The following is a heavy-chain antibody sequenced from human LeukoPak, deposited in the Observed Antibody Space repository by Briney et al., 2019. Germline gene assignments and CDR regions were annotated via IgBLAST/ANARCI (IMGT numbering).Heavy chain of an antibody. Sequence: GESLKISCKGSEYSFASYWIGWVRQMPGKGLEWMGIIDPSDSETRYTPSFQGQVTISVDKSLTTADLQWNSLKASDTAMYYCARQTAMGRSGDYWGQGTLVTVSS. J-gene: IGHJ4*02. CDR2: IDPSDSET. V-gene: IGHV5-51*01. CDR1: EYSFASYW. CDR3: ARQTAMGRSGDY. D-gene: IGHD5-18*01.